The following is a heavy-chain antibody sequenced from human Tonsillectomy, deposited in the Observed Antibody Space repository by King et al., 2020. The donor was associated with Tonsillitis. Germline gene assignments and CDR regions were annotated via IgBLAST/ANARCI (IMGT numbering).Heavy chain of an antibody. D-gene: IGHD2-21*02. J-gene: IGHJ4*02. V-gene: IGHV3-30*03. CDR3: ATACDGGDCYSNY. Sequence: VQLVESGGGVVQPGRSLRLSCAASGFTFNSYGMHWVRQAPGKGLEWVAVISYDGSNKYYADSVKGRFTISRDNSKNTLFLQMNSLGAEDTAVYYCATACDGGDCYSNYWGQGTLVTVSS. CDR2: ISYDGSNK. CDR1: GFTFNSYG.